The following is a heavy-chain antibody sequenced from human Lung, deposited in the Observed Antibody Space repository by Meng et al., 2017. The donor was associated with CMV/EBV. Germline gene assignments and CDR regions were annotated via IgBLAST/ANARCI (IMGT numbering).Heavy chain of an antibody. D-gene: IGHD3-10*01. CDR1: GDSITNHNW. CDR2: IPHRGSS. Sequence: QGQCRGPGPPLVKPPEPLSLPCAVSGDSITNHNWWAWVRQPPGKGLEWIGEIPHRGSSAYNPSLKSRVSMSIDKSKNQFSLKLTSVTAADTAVYHCLRRSGGSVWGQGTLVTVSS. J-gene: IGHJ1*01. V-gene: IGHV4-4*03. CDR3: LRRSGGSV.